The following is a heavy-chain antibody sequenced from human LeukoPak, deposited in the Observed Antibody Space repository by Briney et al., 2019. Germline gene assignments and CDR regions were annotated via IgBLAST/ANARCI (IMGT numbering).Heavy chain of an antibody. CDR3: ARDRDSSSWYELDY. V-gene: IGHV1-2*02. J-gene: IGHJ4*02. D-gene: IGHD6-13*01. Sequence: GASVKVSCKASGYTFTGYYMHWVRQAPGQGLEWMGWINPNSGGTNYAQKFQGRVTMTRDTSISTAYMELSRLRSDDTAVYYCARDRDSSSWYELDYWGQGILVTVSS. CDR2: INPNSGGT. CDR1: GYTFTGYY.